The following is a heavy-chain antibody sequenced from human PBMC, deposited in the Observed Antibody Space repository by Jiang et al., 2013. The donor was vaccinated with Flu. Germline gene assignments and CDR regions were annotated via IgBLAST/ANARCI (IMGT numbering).Heavy chain of an antibody. V-gene: IGHV4-34*01. CDR1: GGSFSGYY. CDR3: ARGPSVDIVATTDQRDFDY. J-gene: IGHJ4*02. Sequence: LLKPSETLSLTCAVYGGSFSGYYWSWIRQPPGKGLEWIGEINHSGSTNYNPSLKSRVTISVDTSKNQFSLKLSSVTAADTAVYYCARGPSVDIVATTDQRDFDYWGQGTLVTVSS. D-gene: IGHD5-12*01. CDR2: INHSGST.